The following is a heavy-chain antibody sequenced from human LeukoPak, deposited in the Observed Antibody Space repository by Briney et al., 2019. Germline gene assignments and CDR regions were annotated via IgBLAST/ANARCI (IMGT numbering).Heavy chain of an antibody. V-gene: IGHV3-30*04. CDR3: ARDLYSYGYFPSFGITEFDY. Sequence: PGGSLRLSCAASGFTFSSYAMHWVRQAPGKGLEWVAVISYDGSNKYYADSVKGRFTISRDNSKNTLYLQMNSLRAEDTAVYYCARDLYSYGYFPSFGITEFDYWGQGTLVTVSS. CDR1: GFTFSSYA. D-gene: IGHD5-18*01. CDR2: ISYDGSNK. J-gene: IGHJ4*02.